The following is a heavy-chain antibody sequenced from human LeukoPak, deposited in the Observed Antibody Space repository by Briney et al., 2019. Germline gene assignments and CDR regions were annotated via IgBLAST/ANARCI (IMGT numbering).Heavy chain of an antibody. CDR3: ALGDVVVPAAN. J-gene: IGHJ4*02. CDR1: GGSFSGYY. D-gene: IGHD2-2*01. CDR2: INHSGST. Sequence: SETLSLTCAVYGGSFSGYYWSWIRQPPGKGLEWIGEINHSGSTNYNPSLKSRVTISVDTSKNQFSLKLSSVTAADTAVYYCALGDVVVPAANRGQGTLVTVSS. V-gene: IGHV4-34*01.